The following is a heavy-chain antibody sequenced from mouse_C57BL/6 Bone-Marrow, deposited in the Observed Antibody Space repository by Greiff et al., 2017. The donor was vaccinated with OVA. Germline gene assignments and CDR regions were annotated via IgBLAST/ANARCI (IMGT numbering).Heavy chain of an antibody. V-gene: IGHV1-59*01. J-gene: IGHJ3*01. Sequence: QVQLQQPGAELVRPGTSVKLSCKASGYTFTSYWMHWVKQRPGQGLEWIGVIDPSDSYTNYNQKFKGKAKLTVDTSSSTAYMQLSSLTSEDSAVYYCASSYDYGWFAYWGQGTLVTVSA. CDR3: ASSYDYGWFAY. CDR1: GYTFTSYW. D-gene: IGHD2-4*01. CDR2: IDPSDSYT.